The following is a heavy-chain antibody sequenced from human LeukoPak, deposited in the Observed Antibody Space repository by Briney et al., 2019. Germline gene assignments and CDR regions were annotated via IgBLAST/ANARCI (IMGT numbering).Heavy chain of an antibody. Sequence: GSLRLSCAASGFIVSRKYMSWVRQPPGKGLEWIGSIYYSGSTYYNPSLKSRVTISVDTSKNQFSLKLSSVTAADTAVYYCARTIAVAGKKFDYWGQGTLVTVSS. V-gene: IGHV4-39*01. CDR1: GFIVSRKY. CDR3: ARTIAVAGKKFDY. J-gene: IGHJ4*02. D-gene: IGHD6-19*01. CDR2: IYYSGST.